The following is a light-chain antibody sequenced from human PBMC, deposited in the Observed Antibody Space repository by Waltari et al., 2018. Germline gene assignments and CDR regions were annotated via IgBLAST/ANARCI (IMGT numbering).Light chain of an antibody. J-gene: IGLJ3*02. CDR2: EVS. CDR3: SSYTDSSTLV. CDR1: SSDVGGYNY. Sequence: QSALTQPASVSGSPGQSITISCTATSSDVGGYNYASWYQQHPGKAPKLMIYEVSKRPAGVSNRFSCAKSGNTASLTIAVLQTEDEADYYCSSYTDSSTLVFGGGTKLTVL. V-gene: IGLV2-14*01.